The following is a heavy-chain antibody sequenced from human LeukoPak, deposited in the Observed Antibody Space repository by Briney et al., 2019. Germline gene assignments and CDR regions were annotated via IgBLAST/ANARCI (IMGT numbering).Heavy chain of an antibody. J-gene: IGHJ6*03. CDR2: IYYSGST. V-gene: IGHV4-59*01. CDR1: GGSISSYY. CDR3: ARVKMVTAYYYYYYMDV. D-gene: IGHD5-18*01. Sequence: SSETLSLTCTVSGGSISSYYWSWIRQPPGKGLEWIGYIYYSGSTNYNPSLKSRVTISVDTSKNQFSLKLSSVTAADTAVYYCARVKMVTAYYYYYYMDVWGKGTTVTVSS.